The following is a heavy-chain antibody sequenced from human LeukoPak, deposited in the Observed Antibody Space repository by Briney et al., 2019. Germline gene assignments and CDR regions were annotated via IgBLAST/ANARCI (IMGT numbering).Heavy chain of an antibody. D-gene: IGHD4/OR15-4a*01. J-gene: IGHJ4*02. CDR1: GFTVSSNY. V-gene: IGHV3-53*01. CDR3: ARGFNYGADY. CDR2: IYSGGST. Sequence: PGGSLRLSCAASGFTVSSNYMSWVRQAPGKGLEWVSVIYSGGSTYYADSVKGRFIISRDRARDSLYLQMNSLRVDDTATYYCARGFNYGADYWGQGTLVTVSS.